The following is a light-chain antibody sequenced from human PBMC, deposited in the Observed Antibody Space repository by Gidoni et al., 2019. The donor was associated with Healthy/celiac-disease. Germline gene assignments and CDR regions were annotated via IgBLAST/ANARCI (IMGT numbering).Light chain of an antibody. CDR1: QNISNY. CDR3: QQYDNFPPRLT. V-gene: IGKV1-33*01. Sequence: DIQMTQSPSSLSASVGDRVTITCQASQNISNYLNWYQQKPGKAPKLLIYDASNLETGVPSRFSGSGSGTDFTFTISSVQPEDIATYYCQQYDNFPPRLTFGGGTKVEIK. CDR2: DAS. J-gene: IGKJ4*01.